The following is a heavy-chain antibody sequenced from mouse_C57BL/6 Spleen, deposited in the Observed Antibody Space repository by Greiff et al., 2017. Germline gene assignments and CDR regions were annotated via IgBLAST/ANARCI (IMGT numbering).Heavy chain of an antibody. CDR3: ARISTAQGFAY. CDR1: GFTFSDYY. Sequence: EVQLVESEGGLVQPGSSMKLSCTASGFTFSDYYMAWVRQVPEKGLEWVAKLNYDGSSTYYLNSLKCRCIISRDNAKNSLSLQMSSLKSDDTATYYCARISTAQGFAYWGQGTLVTVSA. D-gene: IGHD3-2*02. CDR2: LNYDGSST. J-gene: IGHJ3*01. V-gene: IGHV5-16*01.